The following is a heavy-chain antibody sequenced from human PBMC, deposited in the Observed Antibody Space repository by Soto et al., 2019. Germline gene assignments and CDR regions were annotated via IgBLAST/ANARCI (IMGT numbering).Heavy chain of an antibody. CDR3: ARGTTTVTTFDY. V-gene: IGHV4-30-2*01. D-gene: IGHD4-17*01. CDR2: IYHSGST. Sequence: QLQLQESGSGLAKPSQTLSLTCAVSGGSISSGGYSWSWIRQPPGKGLECIGYIYHSGSTYYNPSLKSRVTISVDRSKNQLSLKLSSVTAADTAVYYCARGTTTVTTFDYWGQGTLVTVSS. J-gene: IGHJ4*02. CDR1: GGSISSGGYS.